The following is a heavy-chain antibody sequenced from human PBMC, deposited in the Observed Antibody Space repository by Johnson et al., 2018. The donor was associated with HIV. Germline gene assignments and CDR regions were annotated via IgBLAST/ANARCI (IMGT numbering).Heavy chain of an antibody. CDR3: AKDWSVLEWLSLHAFDI. CDR2: ITGSGNTP. Sequence: LESGGGLVQPGGSLRLSCVGSGFTFRTYAMSLVRQAPGKGLEWVSAITGSGNTPFYADSVKGRFTISRDNSKNTLYLQMNSLRAEDTAVYYCAKDWSVLEWLSLHAFDIWGQGTMVTVSS. J-gene: IGHJ3*02. D-gene: IGHD3-3*01. CDR1: GFTFRTYA. V-gene: IGHV3-23*01.